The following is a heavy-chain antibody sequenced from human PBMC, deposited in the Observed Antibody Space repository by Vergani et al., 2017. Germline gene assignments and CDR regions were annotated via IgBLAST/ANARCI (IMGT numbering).Heavy chain of an antibody. CDR1: GFIFSHYW. D-gene: IGHD3-3*01. V-gene: IGHV3-7*01. CDR3: AKVSSDFWSGQGAFDI. J-gene: IGHJ3*02. CDR2: INQDGSEK. Sequence: EVQLVESGGGLVQPGGSLRLSCAASGFIFSHYWMSWVRQAPGKGLEWVANINQDGSEKYYADSVKGRFTISRDNSKNTLYLQMNSLRAEDTAVYYCAKVSSDFWSGQGAFDIWGQGTMVTVSS.